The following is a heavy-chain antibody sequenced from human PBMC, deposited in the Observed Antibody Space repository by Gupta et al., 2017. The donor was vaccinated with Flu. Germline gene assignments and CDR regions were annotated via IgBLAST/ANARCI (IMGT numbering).Heavy chain of an antibody. Sequence: EVQVVESGGGLEKPGGSVRLSCAVSGLTFRHGWVSWVRQAPGKGLEWVGRIKSKTDGGTTDYAAPVKGRVTISRDDSTNTGYLQMNSLKTEDTAVYYCSTKGYCGGGCYYDYWGQGTLVTVSS. CDR2: IKSKTDGGTT. J-gene: IGHJ4*02. CDR1: GLTFRHGW. D-gene: IGHD2-21*02. V-gene: IGHV3-15*01. CDR3: STKGYCGGGCYYDY.